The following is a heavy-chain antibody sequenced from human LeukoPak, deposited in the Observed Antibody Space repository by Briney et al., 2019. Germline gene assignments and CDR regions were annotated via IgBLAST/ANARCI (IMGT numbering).Heavy chain of an antibody. Sequence: GGSLRLPCAASGFTFDDYAMHWVRQAPGKGLEWVSGISWNSGSIGYADSVKGRFTISRDNAKNSLYLQMNSLRAEDTALYYCAKGYGSGRFDAVDIWGQGTMVTVSS. CDR3: AKGYGSGRFDAVDI. CDR2: ISWNSGSI. CDR1: GFTFDDYA. D-gene: IGHD3-10*01. V-gene: IGHV3-9*01. J-gene: IGHJ3*02.